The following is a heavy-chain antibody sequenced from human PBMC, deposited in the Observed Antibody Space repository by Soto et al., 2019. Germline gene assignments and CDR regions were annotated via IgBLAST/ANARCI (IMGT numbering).Heavy chain of an antibody. CDR2: VYYSGST. CDR1: GGSISSSRYY. Sequence: SATLSLTCTVSGGSISSSRYYWGRIRQPPGKGLELIGSVYYSGSTYDNPSLKSRITLSVDRSKSQFSLKLTSVTAADTAVYYCARLLYDSRGYYYFDYWGQGTLVTVSS. V-gene: IGHV4-39*01. D-gene: IGHD3-22*01. CDR3: ARLLYDSRGYYYFDY. J-gene: IGHJ4*02.